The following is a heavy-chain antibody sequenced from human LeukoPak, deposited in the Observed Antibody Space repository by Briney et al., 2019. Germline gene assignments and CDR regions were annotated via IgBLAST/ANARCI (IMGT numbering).Heavy chain of an antibody. J-gene: IGHJ6*03. D-gene: IGHD6-6*01. V-gene: IGHV4-61*02. CDR2: IYTSGST. CDR3: ARGPSSSMFYYYYYMDV. CDR1: VDSISSGSYD. Sequence: SETLFLTCTVPVDSISSGSYDWSWSRQPSGEGLDWLGRIYTSGSTDYNAPRNSRVTILVDTSTNQFSLKLSSVTAADTAVYYCARGPSSSMFYYYYYMDVWGKGTTVTVSS.